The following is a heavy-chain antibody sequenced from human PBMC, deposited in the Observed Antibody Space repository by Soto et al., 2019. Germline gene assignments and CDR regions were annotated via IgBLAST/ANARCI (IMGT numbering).Heavy chain of an antibody. CDR1: GGSISGSSYY. CDR2: IYYSGST. Sequence: SSETLSLTCTVSGGSISGSSYYWGWIRQPPGKGLEWIGSIYYSGSTYHNPSLKSRVTISVDTSKNQFSLKLSSVTAADTAVYYCARPIVAAAFDYWGLGTLVTVSS. V-gene: IGHV4-39*01. J-gene: IGHJ4*02. D-gene: IGHD6-13*01. CDR3: ARPIVAAAFDY.